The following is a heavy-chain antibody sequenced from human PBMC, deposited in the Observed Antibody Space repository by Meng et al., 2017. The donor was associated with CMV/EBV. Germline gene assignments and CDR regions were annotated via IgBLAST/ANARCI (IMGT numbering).Heavy chain of an antibody. D-gene: IGHD3-22*01. Sequence: QVQLVQSGAEVKKPGSSVKVSCKASGVTFSSYAISWVRQAPGQGLEWMGGIIPIFGTANYAQKFQGRVTITADKSTSTAYMELSSLRSEDTAVYYCASAPTYNYYDSSGYFGYWGQGTLVTVSS. CDR2: IIPIFGTA. CDR3: ASAPTYNYYDSSGYFGY. V-gene: IGHV1-69*06. CDR1: GVTFSSYA. J-gene: IGHJ4*02.